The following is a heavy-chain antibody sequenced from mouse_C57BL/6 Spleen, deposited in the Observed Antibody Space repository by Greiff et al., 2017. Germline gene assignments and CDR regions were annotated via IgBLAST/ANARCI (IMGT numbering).Heavy chain of an antibody. D-gene: IGHD1-1*01. V-gene: IGHV14-1*01. CDR3: TTWITTVVATRAY. CDR2: IDPEDGDT. J-gene: IGHJ3*01. Sequence: EVQLQQSGAELVRPGASVKLSCTASGFNIKDYYMHWVKQRPEQGLEWIGRIDPEDGDTEYAPKFQGKATMTADTSSNTAYLQLSSLTSEDTAFYYCTTWITTVVATRAYWGQGTLVTVSA. CDR1: GFNIKDYY.